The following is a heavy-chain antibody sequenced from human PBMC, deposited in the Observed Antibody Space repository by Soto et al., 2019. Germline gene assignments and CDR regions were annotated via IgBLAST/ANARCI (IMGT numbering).Heavy chain of an antibody. D-gene: IGHD6-13*01. Sequence: EVHLLESGEGFVQPGGSLRLSCAASGFTFTNYALSWVRQAPGKGLGWVSTIGGGSGSTSYADSVKGRFSISRENSKNTLYLQMSSLRAEDTALYYCATRMYSTSWYYFVSWGQGTLVTVSS. CDR1: GFTFTNYA. J-gene: IGHJ4*02. CDR2: IGGGSGST. CDR3: ATRMYSTSWYYFVS. V-gene: IGHV3-23*01.